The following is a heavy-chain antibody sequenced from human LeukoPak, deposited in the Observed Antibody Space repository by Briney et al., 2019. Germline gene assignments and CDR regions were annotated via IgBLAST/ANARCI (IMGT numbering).Heavy chain of an antibody. J-gene: IGHJ4*02. CDR2: AYYNGRA. Sequence: PSEPLSLTCTVSGGSITSNYWSWIRQPPGKGLEWIGYAYYNGRANYNPSLKGRVTISVDTSKNQFSLNLSSVTAADTAVYYCARDPHGGVFDYWGQGILVTVSS. D-gene: IGHD4-23*01. V-gene: IGHV4-59*01. CDR1: GGSITSNY. CDR3: ARDPHGGVFDY.